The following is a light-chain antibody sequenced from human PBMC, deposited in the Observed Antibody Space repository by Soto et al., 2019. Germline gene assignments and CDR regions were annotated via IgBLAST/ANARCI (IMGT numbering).Light chain of an antibody. J-gene: IGKJ1*01. CDR2: KAS. Sequence: DIQMTQSPSTLSASVGDIGTISSRASQSISSWLAWYQQKPGKAPKLLIYKASSLESGVPSRFSGSGSGTEFTLTISSLQPDDFATYYCQQYNSYSPWTFGQGTKVDI. V-gene: IGKV1-5*03. CDR3: QQYNSYSPWT. CDR1: QSISSW.